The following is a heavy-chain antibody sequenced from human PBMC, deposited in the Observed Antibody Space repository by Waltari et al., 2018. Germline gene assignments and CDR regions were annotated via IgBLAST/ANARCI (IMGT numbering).Heavy chain of an antibody. D-gene: IGHD2-15*01. V-gene: IGHV4-59*01. CDR2: IYYSGGT. J-gene: IGHJ4*02. CDR3: ARVYCSGGSCYDLFDY. Sequence: QVQLQESGPGLVKPSETLSLTCTVSGGSITGYYWSWFRLPPGKGLKWIGYIYYSGGTNYNPSLKSRVTVSVDMSKNQFSLKLTSVTAADTAVYYCARVYCSGGSCYDLFDYWGQGTLVTVSS. CDR1: GGSITGYY.